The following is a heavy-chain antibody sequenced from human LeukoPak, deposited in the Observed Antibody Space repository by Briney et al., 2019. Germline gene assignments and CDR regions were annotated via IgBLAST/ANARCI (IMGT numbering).Heavy chain of an antibody. Sequence: ASVKVSCKASVYIFTGYYMHWVRQAPGQGLEWMGWINPNSGDTNYAQKFQGRVTMTRDTSISTAYMELSRLRSDDTAVYYCARVRYRLAETYIDYWGQGTLVTVSS. V-gene: IGHV1-2*02. CDR3: ARVRYRLAETYIDY. CDR1: VYIFTGYY. J-gene: IGHJ4*02. D-gene: IGHD3-16*01. CDR2: INPNSGDT.